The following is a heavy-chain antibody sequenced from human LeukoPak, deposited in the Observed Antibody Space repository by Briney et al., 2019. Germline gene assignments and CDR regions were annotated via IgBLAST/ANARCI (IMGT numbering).Heavy chain of an antibody. CDR1: GFTFSNAW. Sequence: PVGSLRLSCAASGFTFSNAWMSWVRQAPGKGLEWVGRIKSKTDGGTKDYAAPVKGRFTISRDDSRNTVYLQMNSLETEDTAVYYCATEGVVVPAAIGDYWGQGTLVTVSS. CDR3: ATEGVVVPAAIGDY. D-gene: IGHD2-2*01. V-gene: IGHV3-15*01. CDR2: IKSKTDGGTK. J-gene: IGHJ4*02.